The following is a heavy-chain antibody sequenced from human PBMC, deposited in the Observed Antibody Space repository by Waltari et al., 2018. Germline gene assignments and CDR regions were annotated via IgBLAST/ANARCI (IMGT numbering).Heavy chain of an antibody. CDR3: ARDRGIVGALYYFDY. V-gene: IGHV1-69*04. Sequence: GQGLGGMGRIIPILGIANDAQKFQGRVTITADESTSTAYMELSSLRSEDTAVYYCARDRGIVGALYYFDYWGQGTLVTVSS. CDR2: IIPILGIA. J-gene: IGHJ4*02. D-gene: IGHD1-26*01.